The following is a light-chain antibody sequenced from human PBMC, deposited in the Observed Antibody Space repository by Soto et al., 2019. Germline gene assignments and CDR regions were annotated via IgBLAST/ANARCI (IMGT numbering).Light chain of an antibody. CDR1: QSVSSN. J-gene: IGKJ1*01. CDR3: HQYNYWPT. CDR2: GAS. Sequence: EMVVTQSPDILSVSPGERATLSCRASQSVSSNLAWYQQKPGQSPRLLIYGASTRATGIPVRFSGSGSGTEFTLTISSLQSEDFAVYYCHQYNYWPTFGQGTKVDIK. V-gene: IGKV3-15*01.